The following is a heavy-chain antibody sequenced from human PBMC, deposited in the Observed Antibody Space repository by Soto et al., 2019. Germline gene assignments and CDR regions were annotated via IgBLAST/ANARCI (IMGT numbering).Heavy chain of an antibody. CDR2: ISGSGGSGRG. V-gene: IGHV3-23*01. J-gene: IGHJ6*02. D-gene: IGHD3-22*01. CDR3: AKDRANYYDSSGYYKYYYYYYGMDV. CDR1: GFSFRKYA. Sequence: PGGSVRLSCVGSGFSFRKYAMNWVRQAPGKGLEWVSGISGSGGSGRGFYADPVKGRFTISRDNSKNTLYLEMNSLRAEDTAVYYCAKDRANYYDSSGYYKYYYYYYGMDVWGQGTTVTVSS.